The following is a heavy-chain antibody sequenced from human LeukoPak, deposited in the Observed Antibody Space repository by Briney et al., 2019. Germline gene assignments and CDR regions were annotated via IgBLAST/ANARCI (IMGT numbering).Heavy chain of an antibody. CDR3: ARASGSSNPFDY. Sequence: GGSLRLSCAASGFTFSSYEMNWVRQAPGMGLEWLSYISSSGSTIYYADSVKGRFTISRDNAKNSLYLQMNSLRAEDTALYYCARASGSSNPFDYWGQGTLVTVSS. J-gene: IGHJ4*02. CDR1: GFTFSSYE. D-gene: IGHD1-26*01. V-gene: IGHV3-48*03. CDR2: ISSSGSTI.